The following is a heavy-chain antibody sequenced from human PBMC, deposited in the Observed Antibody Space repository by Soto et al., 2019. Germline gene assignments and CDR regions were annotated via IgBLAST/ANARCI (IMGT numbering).Heavy chain of an antibody. CDR2: MNPNSGNT. J-gene: IGHJ6*02. CDR3: ARDRSYYDDSGSYSHYYGMDV. V-gene: IGHV1-8*01. D-gene: IGHD3-22*01. Sequence: GASVKVSCKASGYTFTSYDINWVRQATGQGLEWMGWMNPNSGNTGYAQKFQGRVTMTRNTSISTAYMELNNLRADDTAVYYCARDRSYYDDSGSYSHYYGMDVWGQGTTVTVSS. CDR1: GYTFTSYD.